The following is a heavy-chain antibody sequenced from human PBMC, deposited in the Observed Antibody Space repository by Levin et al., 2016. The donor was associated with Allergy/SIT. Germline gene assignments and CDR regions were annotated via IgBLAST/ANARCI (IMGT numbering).Heavy chain of an antibody. CDR1: GFTFSSYS. CDR3: ARDDPKTGTTAFDI. V-gene: IGHV3-48*01. CDR2: ISSSSSTI. J-gene: IGHJ3*02. D-gene: IGHD1-1*01. Sequence: GESLKISCAASGFTFSSYSMNWVRQAPGKGLEWVSYISSSSSTIYYADSVKGRFTISRDNAKNSLYLQMNSLRAEDTAVYYCARDDPKTGTTAFDIWGQGTMVTVSS.